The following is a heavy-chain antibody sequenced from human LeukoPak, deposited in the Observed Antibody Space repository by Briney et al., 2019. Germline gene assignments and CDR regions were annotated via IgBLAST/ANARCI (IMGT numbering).Heavy chain of an antibody. J-gene: IGHJ4*02. CDR2: IRSKANSSAP. CDR1: GLTFSASA. CDR3: TRPRYCSSTSCSLFDY. D-gene: IGHD2-2*01. Sequence: GRCLRLSCAASGLTFSASAMDCVRHPSGRGLEWVGRIRSKANSSAPAYAASVKGRFTISRDDSKNTAYLQMNSRKTEDTAVYYCTRPRYCSSTSCSLFDYWGQGTLVTVS. V-gene: IGHV3-73*01.